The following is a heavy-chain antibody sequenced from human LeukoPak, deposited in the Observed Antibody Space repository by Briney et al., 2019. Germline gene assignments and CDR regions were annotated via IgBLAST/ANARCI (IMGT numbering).Heavy chain of an antibody. D-gene: IGHD3-22*01. Sequence: PGGSLRLSCAASGFTFSTYNMNWVRQAPGKGLEWVSSISSTSSNLYYADSVRGRFTISRDNAKNSLFLQMNSLRAEDTAVYYCASHYYDSRAYYDYWGQGTLVTVSS. CDR1: GFTFSTYN. CDR2: ISSTSSNL. J-gene: IGHJ4*02. CDR3: ASHYYDSRAYYDY. V-gene: IGHV3-21*01.